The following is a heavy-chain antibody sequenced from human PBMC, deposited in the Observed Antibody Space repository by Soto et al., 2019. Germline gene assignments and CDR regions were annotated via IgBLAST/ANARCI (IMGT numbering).Heavy chain of an antibody. CDR1: GFTFSSYA. J-gene: IGHJ4*02. D-gene: IGHD2-15*01. CDR2: VSIGGST. V-gene: IGHV3-23*01. CDR3: VKRRGAGGHFDY. Sequence: GGSLRLSCAASGFTFSSYAMGWVRQGPGKGLEWVAVVSIGGSTHYADSVRGRFTISRDNSKNTLSLQMNSLTAEDTAVYFCVKRRGAGGHFDYWGQGALVTGSS.